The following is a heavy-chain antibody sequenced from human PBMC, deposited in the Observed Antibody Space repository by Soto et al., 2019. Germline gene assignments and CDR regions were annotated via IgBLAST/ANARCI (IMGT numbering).Heavy chain of an antibody. D-gene: IGHD6-13*01. CDR3: ARVSSSWSPLGWFDP. Sequence: QVQLVQSGAEVKKPGASEKVSCKASGYTFTSYGISWVRQAPGQGLEWMGWISAYNGNTNYAQKLQGRVTMTTDTSTSTAYMELRSLRSDDTAVYYCARVSSSWSPLGWFDPWGQGTLVTVSS. V-gene: IGHV1-18*01. J-gene: IGHJ5*02. CDR2: ISAYNGNT. CDR1: GYTFTSYG.